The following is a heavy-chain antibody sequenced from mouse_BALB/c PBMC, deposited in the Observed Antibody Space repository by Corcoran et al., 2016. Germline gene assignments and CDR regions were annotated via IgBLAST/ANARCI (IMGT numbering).Heavy chain of an antibody. V-gene: IGHV9-3-1*01. CDR2: INTYTGEP. CDR1: GYTFTNYG. CDR3: ARGMITRAMDY. D-gene: IGHD2-4*01. Sequence: QIQLVQSRPELKKPGETVKISCKASGYTFTNYGMNWVKQAPGKGLKWMGWINTYTGEPTYADDFKGRFAFSLETSASTAYLQINNLKNEDTATYFCARGMITRAMDYWGQGTSVTVSS. J-gene: IGHJ4*01.